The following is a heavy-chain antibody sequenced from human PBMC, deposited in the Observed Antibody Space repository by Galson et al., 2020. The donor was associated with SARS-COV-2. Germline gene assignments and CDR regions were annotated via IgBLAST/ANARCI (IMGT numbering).Heavy chain of an antibody. D-gene: IGHD2-21*01. CDR1: GFSLTTSGVG. Sequence: SGPTLVKPTQTLTLTCTFSGFSLTTSGVGVGWIRQPPGKALEWLAIIYWDDDERYSPSLKSRLTITKDTAKNQVVLTMTNMDPVDTATYYCAHRRSGSDEGGDDGDFYLSAFDVWGQGTVVTVSS. J-gene: IGHJ3*01. CDR3: AHRRSGSDEGGDDGDFYLSAFDV. CDR2: IYWDDDE. V-gene: IGHV2-5*02.